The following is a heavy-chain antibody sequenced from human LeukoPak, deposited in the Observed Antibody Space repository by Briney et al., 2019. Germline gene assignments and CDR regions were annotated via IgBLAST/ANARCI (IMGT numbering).Heavy chain of an antibody. CDR2: ISGSGGST. Sequence: PGGSLRLSCAASGFTFSSYAMSWVRQAPGKGLERVSAISGSGGSTYYADSVKGRFTISRDNSKNTLYLQMNSLRAEDTAVYYCASSRYFDVRYFDYWGQGTLVTVSS. CDR1: GFTFSSYA. V-gene: IGHV3-23*01. CDR3: ASSRYFDVRYFDY. D-gene: IGHD3-9*01. J-gene: IGHJ4*02.